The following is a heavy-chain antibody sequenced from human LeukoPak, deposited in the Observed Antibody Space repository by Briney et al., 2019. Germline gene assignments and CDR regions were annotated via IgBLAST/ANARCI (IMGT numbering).Heavy chain of an antibody. V-gene: IGHV1-69*05. J-gene: IGHJ5*02. CDR1: GGTFSSYA. Sequence: ASVKVSCKASGGTFSSYAISWVRQAPGQGLEWMGGIIPIFGTANYAQKFQGRVTITMDESTSTAYMELSSLRSEDTAVYYCARDFWSGYPGWFDPWGQGTLVTVSS. CDR2: IIPIFGTA. D-gene: IGHD3-3*01. CDR3: ARDFWSGYPGWFDP.